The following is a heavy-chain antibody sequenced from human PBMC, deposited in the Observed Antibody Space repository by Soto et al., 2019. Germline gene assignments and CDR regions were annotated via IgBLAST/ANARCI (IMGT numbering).Heavy chain of an antibody. CDR1: GFSISSNSYY. CDR2: ISHSGST. Sequence: PSETLSLTCPFSGFSISSNSYYWGWIRQPPGKGLEWIGEISHSGSTNYNPSLKSRFTISRDNAKNSLYLQMNSLTAEDTAVYYCARDYSSYGPFDYWGQGTLVTVSS. D-gene: IGHD5-18*01. J-gene: IGHJ4*02. CDR3: ARDYSSYGPFDY. V-gene: IGHV4-39*02.